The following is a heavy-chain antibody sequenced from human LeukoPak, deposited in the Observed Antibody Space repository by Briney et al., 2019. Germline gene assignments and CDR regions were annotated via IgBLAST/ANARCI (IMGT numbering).Heavy chain of an antibody. CDR2: IIPIFGTA. Sequence: SVKVSCKASGGTFSSYAISWVRQAPGQELEWMGGIIPIFGTANYAQKFQGRVTMTRNTSISTAYMELSSLRSEDTAVYYCARGGEYCSSTSCYSGWFDPWGQGTLVTVSS. V-gene: IGHV1-69*05. CDR1: GGTFSSYA. J-gene: IGHJ5*02. CDR3: ARGGEYCSSTSCYSGWFDP. D-gene: IGHD2-2*01.